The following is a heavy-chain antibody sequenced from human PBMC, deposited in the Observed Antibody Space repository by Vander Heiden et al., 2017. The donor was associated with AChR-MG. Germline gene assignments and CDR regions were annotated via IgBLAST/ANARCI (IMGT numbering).Heavy chain of an antibody. CDR1: GFTVSSYW. CDR2: IKQDGSEK. CDR3: ARESLRFLFMDV. Sequence: EVQLVESGGGLVQPGGSLRLSCAASGFTVSSYWMSWVRQAPGKGLEWVANIKQDGSEKYYVDSVKGRFTISRDNAKNSLYLQMNSLRAEDTAVYYCARESLRFLFMDVWGQGTTVTVSS. V-gene: IGHV3-7*01. D-gene: IGHD3-3*01. J-gene: IGHJ6*02.